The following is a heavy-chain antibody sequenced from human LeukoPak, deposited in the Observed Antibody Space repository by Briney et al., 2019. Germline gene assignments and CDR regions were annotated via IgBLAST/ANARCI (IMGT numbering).Heavy chain of an antibody. V-gene: IGHV3-64*01. CDR3: ARGGLRFYYYGMDV. J-gene: IGHJ6*02. Sequence: GGSLRLSCAASGFTFSSYAMHWVRQAPGRGLEYVSAISSNGGSTYYANSVKGRFTISRDNSKNTLYLQMGSLRAEDMAVYYCARGGLRFYYYGMDVWGQGTTVTVSS. CDR1: GFTFSSYA. CDR2: ISSNGGST. D-gene: IGHD3-3*01.